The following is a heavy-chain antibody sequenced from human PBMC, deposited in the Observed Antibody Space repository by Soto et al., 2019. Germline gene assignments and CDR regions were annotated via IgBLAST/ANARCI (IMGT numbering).Heavy chain of an antibody. Sequence: EVQLVESGGGLVKPGGSLRLSCAASGFTFTNHNMNWVRQAPGKGLEWVSSISSSRSFRNYADSVKGRFSISRDNDKNLVYMQMASLRAEDTSVYYCASDPPLSVLVVVATDDFWGQGPLVTVSS. J-gene: IGHJ4*02. CDR3: ASDPPLSVLVVVATDDF. CDR1: GFTFTNHN. CDR2: ISSSRSFR. D-gene: IGHD2-21*01. V-gene: IGHV3-21*02.